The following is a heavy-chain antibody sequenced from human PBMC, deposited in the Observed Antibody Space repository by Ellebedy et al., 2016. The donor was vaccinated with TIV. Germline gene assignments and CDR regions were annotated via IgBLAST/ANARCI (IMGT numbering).Heavy chain of an antibody. V-gene: IGHV3-52*01. CDR2: IKRDGSEK. D-gene: IGHD1-26*01. Sequence: PGGSLRLSCAASGFTFSSSWMHWVRQAPGKGLEWVADIKRDGSEKYYADSVKGRLTISRDNAKNSLYLQVNSLRTEDMTLYYCVSLIPGSGSGRVWGQGTTVTVSS. J-gene: IGHJ6*02. CDR1: GFTFSSSW. CDR3: VSLIPGSGSGRV.